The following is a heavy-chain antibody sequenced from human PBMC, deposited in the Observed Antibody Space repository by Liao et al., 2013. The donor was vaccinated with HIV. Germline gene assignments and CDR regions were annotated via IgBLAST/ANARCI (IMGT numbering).Heavy chain of an antibody. CDR3: ARSRRYYFDY. CDR1: GVSISSYY. CDR2: MYRSGST. J-gene: IGHJ4*02. Sequence: QVQLQESGPRLVKPSETLSLTCTVSGVSISSYYWTWIRQPAGKGLEWIGRMYRSGSTNYNPSLRSRVTMSIDTSKNQFSLKLSSVTAADTAVYYCARSRRYYFDYWGQGTLVTVSS. V-gene: IGHV4-4*07. D-gene: IGHD6-13*01.